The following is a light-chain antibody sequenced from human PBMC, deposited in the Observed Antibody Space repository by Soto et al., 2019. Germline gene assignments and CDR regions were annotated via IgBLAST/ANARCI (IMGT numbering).Light chain of an antibody. Sequence: EIVLTQSPGTVSLSPGETASLSCRASQTVSGSYLAWYQQKPGQAPSLLMYGTTSRATGVPDRFSGGGSGTAFTLTISGLEPEDCSLYDCQHYGSSPPTFGGGTKVQIK. CDR3: QHYGSSPPT. CDR2: GTT. CDR1: QTVSGSY. V-gene: IGKV3-20*01. J-gene: IGKJ4*01.